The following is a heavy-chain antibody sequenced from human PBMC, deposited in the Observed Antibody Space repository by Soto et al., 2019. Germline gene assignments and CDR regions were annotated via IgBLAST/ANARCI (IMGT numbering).Heavy chain of an antibody. CDR2: IYYSGST. Sequence: QVQLQESGPGLVKPSQTLSLTCTVSGGSISSGGYYWSWIRQHPGEGLEWIGYIYYSGSTYYNPSLKSRVTISVDPSKNQFSLKLSSVTAADTAVYYCARVYSSSSVNWFDPWGQGTLVTVSS. J-gene: IGHJ5*02. CDR3: ARVYSSSSVNWFDP. V-gene: IGHV4-31*03. D-gene: IGHD6-6*01. CDR1: GGSISSGGYY.